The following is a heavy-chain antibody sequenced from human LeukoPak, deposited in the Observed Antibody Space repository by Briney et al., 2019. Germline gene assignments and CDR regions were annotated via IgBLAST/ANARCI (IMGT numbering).Heavy chain of an antibody. D-gene: IGHD2-2*01. V-gene: IGHV1-18*01. Sequence: ASVKVSCKASGYTFTSYGISWVRQAPRQGLEWMGWISAYNGNTKYAQKLQGRVTMTTDTSTSTAYMELRSLRSDDTAVFYCARDMGVPAASYFFDYWGRGTLVTVSS. CDR3: ARDMGVPAASYFFDY. CDR1: GYTFTSYG. CDR2: ISAYNGNT. J-gene: IGHJ4*02.